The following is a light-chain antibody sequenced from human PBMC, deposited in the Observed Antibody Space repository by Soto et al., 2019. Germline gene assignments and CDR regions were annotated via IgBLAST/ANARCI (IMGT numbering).Light chain of an antibody. CDR1: QSISIY. Sequence: DIQMTQSPSSLSASVGDRITITCRASQSISIYLNWYQQKPGKPPKLLIYGASTLQSGVPSGFSGSGSGTDFTLTINRLHPEDFATYYCHQSYTTPHTFGQGTKLEIK. CDR3: HQSYTTPHT. V-gene: IGKV1-39*01. J-gene: IGKJ2*01. CDR2: GAS.